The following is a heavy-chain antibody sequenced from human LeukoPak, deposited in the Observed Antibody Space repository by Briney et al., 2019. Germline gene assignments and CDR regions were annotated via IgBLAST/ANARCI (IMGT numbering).Heavy chain of an antibody. CDR3: ARGPVVTAI. J-gene: IGHJ4*02. CDR1: GGTFSSYA. D-gene: IGHD2-21*02. V-gene: IGHV1-69*04. CDR2: IIPILGIA. Sequence: GASVKVSCKASGGTFSSYAISWVRQAPGQGLEWTGRIIPILGIANYAQKFQGRVTITADKSTSTAYMELSSLRSEDTAVYYCARGPVVTAIWGQGTLVTVSS.